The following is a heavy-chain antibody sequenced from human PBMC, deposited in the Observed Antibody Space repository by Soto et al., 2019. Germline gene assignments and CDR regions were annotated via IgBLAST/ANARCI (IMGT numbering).Heavy chain of an antibody. CDR2: ISGSGGST. Sequence: EVQLLESGGGLVQPGGSLRLSCAASGFTFSIHAMSWVRQAPGKGLEWVSAISGSGGSTYYADSVKGRFTISRDNSKNTLYLQMNSLRAEDTAVYYCAKDNGVVVAVYYFDYWGQGTLVTVSS. CDR1: GFTFSIHA. D-gene: IGHD2-15*01. V-gene: IGHV3-23*01. J-gene: IGHJ4*02. CDR3: AKDNGVVVAVYYFDY.